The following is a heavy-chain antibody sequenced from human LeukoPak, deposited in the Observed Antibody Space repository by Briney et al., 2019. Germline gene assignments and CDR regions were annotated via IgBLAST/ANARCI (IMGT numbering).Heavy chain of an antibody. Sequence: SETLSLTCTFSGGSIISYYWSWIRQPPGKGLEWIGYICYSGSTNYNPSLKSRVTISVDTSKNQFSLKLSSVTAADTAVYYCATVEMDTRNAFDIWGKGTMVTVSS. V-gene: IGHV4-59*01. CDR1: GGSIISYY. CDR3: ATVEMDTRNAFDI. J-gene: IGHJ3*02. D-gene: IGHD5-24*01. CDR2: ICYSGST.